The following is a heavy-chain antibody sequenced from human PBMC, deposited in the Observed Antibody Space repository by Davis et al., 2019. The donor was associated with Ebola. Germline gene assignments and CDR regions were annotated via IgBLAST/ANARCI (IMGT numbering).Heavy chain of an antibody. Sequence: GGSLRLSCAASGFTFSNAWMNWVRQAPGKGLEWVGRIKSKTDGGTTDYAAPVKGRFTISRDDSKNTLYLQMNSLKTEDTAVYYCARSLVVLPKKSYYYYGMDVWGQGTTVTVSS. D-gene: IGHD2-15*01. CDR3: ARSLVVLPKKSYYYYGMDV. V-gene: IGHV3-15*07. CDR2: IKSKTDGGTT. CDR1: GFTFSNAW. J-gene: IGHJ6*02.